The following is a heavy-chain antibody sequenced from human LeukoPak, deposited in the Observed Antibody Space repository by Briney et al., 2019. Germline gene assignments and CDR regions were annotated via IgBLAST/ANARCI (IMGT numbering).Heavy chain of an antibody. CDR2: INPNSGGT. Sequence: AASVKVSCKASGYTFTGYYMHWVRQAPGQGLEWMGRINPNSGGTNYAQKFQGRVTMTRDTSISTAYMELSRLRSDDTAVYYCARGSGYSSGWVDYWGQGTLVTVSS. CDR1: GYTFTGYY. CDR3: ARGSGYSSGWVDY. D-gene: IGHD6-19*01. V-gene: IGHV1-2*06. J-gene: IGHJ4*02.